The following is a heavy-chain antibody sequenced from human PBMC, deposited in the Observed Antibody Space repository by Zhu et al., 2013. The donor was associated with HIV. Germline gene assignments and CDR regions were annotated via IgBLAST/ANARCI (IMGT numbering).Heavy chain of an antibody. Sequence: EVQLVESGGALIQPGGSLKLSCAASGFTFSSYSMNWVRQAPGKGLEWVSYIRSSGRTIHYADSVKGRFTISRDNANNSLYLQMNSLRAEDTAVYYCARQPPYGDYYHYMDVWGKGTTVTVSS. D-gene: IGHD4-17*01. CDR2: IRSSGRTI. V-gene: IGHV3-48*04. CDR1: GFTFSSYS. CDR3: ARQPPYGDYYHYMDV. J-gene: IGHJ6*03.